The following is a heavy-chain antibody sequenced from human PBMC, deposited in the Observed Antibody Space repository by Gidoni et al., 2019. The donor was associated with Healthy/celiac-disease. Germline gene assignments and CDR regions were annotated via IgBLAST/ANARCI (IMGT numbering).Heavy chain of an antibody. CDR1: EYRFTNYW. CDR2: IYPGDSDT. V-gene: IGHV5-51*03. D-gene: IGHD1-26*01. J-gene: IGHJ4*02. Sequence: EVQLVQSGVEVKKPGESLKISCKDSEYRFTNYWIGWVRQMPGKGLEWIGIIYPGDSDTRYSPSFQGQVTISADKSTSTAYLQWTSLKASDTAMYYCVRLGGGSYWVDYWGQGTLVTVFS. CDR3: VRLGGGSYWVDY.